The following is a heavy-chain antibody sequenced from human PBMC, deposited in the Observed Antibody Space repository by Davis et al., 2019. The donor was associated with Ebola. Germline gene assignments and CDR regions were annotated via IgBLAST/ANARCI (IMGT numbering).Heavy chain of an antibody. CDR2: INWNGGST. J-gene: IGHJ4*02. Sequence: GESLKISCEASGFTFDDYGMSWVRQAPGKGLEWVSAINWNGGSTGYADSVKGRFTISRDNSKNTLYLQMNSLRAEDTAVYYCAKHLGYCSTTSCPRFHDYWGQGTLVTVSS. D-gene: IGHD2-2*01. V-gene: IGHV3-20*04. CDR3: AKHLGYCSTTSCPRFHDY. CDR1: GFTFDDYG.